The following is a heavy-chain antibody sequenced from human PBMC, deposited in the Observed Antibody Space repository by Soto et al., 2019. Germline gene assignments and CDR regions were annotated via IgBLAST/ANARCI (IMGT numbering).Heavy chain of an antibody. CDR3: ARGPNWGYRFDS. V-gene: IGHV1-69*06. CDR2: LIPLFGTT. D-gene: IGHD7-27*01. J-gene: IGHJ4*02. CDR1: GGTFSGHA. Sequence: QVQLVQSGAEVKKPGSSVKVSCEASGGTFSGHAISWVRQAPGQGPEWMGGLIPLFGTTQHAQNFQDRLTITADKSASTAYMELTSLRFEDTAIYSCARGPNWGYRFDSWGQCTLVTVSS.